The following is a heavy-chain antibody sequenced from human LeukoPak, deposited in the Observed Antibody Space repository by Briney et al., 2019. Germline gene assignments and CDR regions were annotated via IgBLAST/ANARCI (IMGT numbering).Heavy chain of an antibody. V-gene: IGHV1-46*01. J-gene: IGHJ6*03. Sequence: ASVKVSCKASGYTFTSYYMHWVRQAPGQGLEWMGIINPSGGSTSYAQKFQGRVTMTEDTSTDTAYMELSSLRSEDTAVYYCATGTPGIAVAPYYYYYMDVWGKGTTVTVSS. CDR3: ATGTPGIAVAPYYYYYMDV. D-gene: IGHD6-19*01. CDR1: GYTFTSYY. CDR2: INPSGGST.